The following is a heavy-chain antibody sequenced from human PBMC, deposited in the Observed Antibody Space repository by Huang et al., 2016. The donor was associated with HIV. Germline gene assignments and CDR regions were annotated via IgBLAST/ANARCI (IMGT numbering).Heavy chain of an antibody. CDR3: ARDGKQMAPHFDF. J-gene: IGHJ4*02. V-gene: IGHV4-34*02. CDR2: INHSGTT. D-gene: IGHD2-8*01. CDR1: GGSFSTYY. Sequence: QVQLQQWGAGRLRPSETLSLTCAVYGGSFSTYYWTWIRQPPGKGLEWIGEINHSGTTNYNSSLKSRVTMSVDTSKKQFSLGLNSVTAADTAVYYCARDGKQMAPHFDFWGQGTLVTVSS.